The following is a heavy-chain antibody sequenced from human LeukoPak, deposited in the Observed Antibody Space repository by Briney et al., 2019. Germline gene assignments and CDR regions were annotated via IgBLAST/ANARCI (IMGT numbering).Heavy chain of an antibody. CDR2: ITGSGGST. Sequence: GSLRLSCAASGFTFSSYGMSWVRQAPGKRLEWVSAITGSGGSTYYADSVKGRCTISRDNSNNTLYLQMNSLRAEDTAVYYCAKRSKQWLVGGLFDYWGQGTLVTVSS. V-gene: IGHV3-23*01. CDR1: GFTFSSYG. J-gene: IGHJ4*02. D-gene: IGHD6-19*01. CDR3: AKRSKQWLVGGLFDY.